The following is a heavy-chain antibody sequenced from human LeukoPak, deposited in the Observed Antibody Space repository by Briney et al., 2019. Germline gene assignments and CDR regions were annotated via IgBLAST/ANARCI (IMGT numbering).Heavy chain of an antibody. CDR2: ISYDGSNK. CDR3: ARDGYCSSTSCYTQYYYYYYYMDV. Sequence: GRSLRLSCAASGFTFSSYAMHWVRQAPGKGLEWVAVISYDGSNKYYADSVKGRFTISRDNSKNTLYLQMNSLRAEDTAVYYCARDGYCSSTSCYTQYYYYYYYMDVWGKETTVTVSS. J-gene: IGHJ6*03. D-gene: IGHD2-2*02. V-gene: IGHV3-30*01. CDR1: GFTFSSYA.